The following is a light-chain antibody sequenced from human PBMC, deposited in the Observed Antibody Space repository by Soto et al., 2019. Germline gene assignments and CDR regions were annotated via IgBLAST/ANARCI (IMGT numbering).Light chain of an antibody. J-gene: IGKJ5*01. V-gene: IGKV1-9*01. CDR3: QQLNTLPFT. CDR1: HDISTY. Sequence: DIQLTQSPSLLSASVGDRVTITCRASHDISTYLAWYQQKPGKAPKLMIYEASTLQSGVPSRFSGSGSGTEFTLTISGLLPAGVATYHCQQLNTLPFTFGQGTRMDTK. CDR2: EAS.